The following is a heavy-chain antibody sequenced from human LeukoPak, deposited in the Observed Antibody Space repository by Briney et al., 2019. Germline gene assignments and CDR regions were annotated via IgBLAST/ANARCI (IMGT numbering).Heavy chain of an antibody. CDR1: GFTFSSYW. V-gene: IGHV3-7*01. J-gene: IGHJ5*02. Sequence: PGGSLRLSCAASGFTFSSYWMSWVRQAPGKGLEWVANIKQDGSEKYYVDSVKGRFTISRDNAKNSLYLQMNSLRAEDTAVYYCARNPTGEIGGWLDPWGQGTLVTVSS. CDR2: IKQDGSEK. D-gene: IGHD3-10*01. CDR3: ARNPTGEIGGWLDP.